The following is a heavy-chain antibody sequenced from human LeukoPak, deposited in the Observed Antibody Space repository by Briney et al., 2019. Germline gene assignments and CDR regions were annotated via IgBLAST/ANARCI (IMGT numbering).Heavy chain of an antibody. CDR1: GGSFSGYY. J-gene: IGHJ4*02. CDR2: INHSGST. Sequence: SETLSLTCAVYGGSFSGYYWSWIRQPPGKGLEWIGEINHSGSTNYNPSLKSRVTISVDTSKNQFSLKRSSVTAADTAVYYCARGSGYYQYYFDYWGQGTLVTVSS. CDR3: ARGSGYYQYYFDY. V-gene: IGHV4-34*01. D-gene: IGHD2-2*01.